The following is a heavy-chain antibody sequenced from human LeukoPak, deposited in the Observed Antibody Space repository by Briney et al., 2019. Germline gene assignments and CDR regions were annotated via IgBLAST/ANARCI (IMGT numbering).Heavy chain of an antibody. CDR3: AKIVVPAAYYFYGMDV. CDR1: GFTFSRYY. CDR2: ISGNGVKT. D-gene: IGHD2-2*01. J-gene: IGHJ6*02. V-gene: IGHV3-23*01. Sequence: GGSLRLSCAASGFTFSRYYMSWVRQTPGKGLEWVSGISGNGVKTFYADSVKGRFTISRDNSKRTVDLQMNSLRVEDTAIFYCAKIVVPAAYYFYGMDVWGQGTTVTVSS.